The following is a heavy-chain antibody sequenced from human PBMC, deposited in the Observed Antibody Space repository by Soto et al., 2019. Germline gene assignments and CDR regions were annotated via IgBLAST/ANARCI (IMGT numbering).Heavy chain of an antibody. CDR3: AYSSTPFDY. V-gene: IGHV3-23*01. Sequence: SGGALRLSCAASGFTFSSYALSWVRQAPGKGLEWVSAISGSGGSTYYADSVKGRFTISRDNSKNTLYLQMNSLRAEDTAVYYCAYSSTPFDYWGQGTLVTAPQ. CDR1: GFTFSSYA. J-gene: IGHJ4*02. D-gene: IGHD6-13*01. CDR2: ISGSGGST.